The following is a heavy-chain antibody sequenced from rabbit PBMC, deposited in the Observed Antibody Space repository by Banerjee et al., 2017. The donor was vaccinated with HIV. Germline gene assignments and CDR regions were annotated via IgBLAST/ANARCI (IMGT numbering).Heavy chain of an antibody. Sequence: QEQLVESGGGLVQPGASLTLTCTASGFTLSSSYYMCWVRQAPGKGLEWIACIYLGSSGTTYYASWSKGRFTISKAPSTTVTLQMTSLTAADTATYFCARGYIDYSYSYSFDLWGQGTLVTVS. V-gene: IGHV1S45*01. J-gene: IGHJ4*01. D-gene: IGHD6-1*01. CDR2: IYLGSSGTT. CDR1: GFTLSSSYY. CDR3: ARGYIDYSYSYSFDL.